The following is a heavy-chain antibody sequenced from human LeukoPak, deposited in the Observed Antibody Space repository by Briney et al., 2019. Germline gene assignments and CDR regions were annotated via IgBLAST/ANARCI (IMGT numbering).Heavy chain of an antibody. V-gene: IGHV1-2*02. D-gene: IGHD3-22*01. CDR1: GYTFTGYY. Sequence: ASVKVSCKASGYTFTGYYMHWVRQAPGQGLEWMGWINPNSGGTNYAQKFQGRVTMTRDTSISTAYMELSRLRSDGTAVYYCARGYYYDSSPQFDPWGQGTLVTVSS. J-gene: IGHJ5*02. CDR3: ARGYYYDSSPQFDP. CDR2: INPNSGGT.